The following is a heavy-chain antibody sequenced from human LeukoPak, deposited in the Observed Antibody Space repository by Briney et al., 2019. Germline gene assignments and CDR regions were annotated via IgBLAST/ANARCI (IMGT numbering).Heavy chain of an antibody. J-gene: IGHJ4*02. CDR1: GYSFTSYW. CDR2: IYPGDSDT. V-gene: IGHV5-51*01. Sequence: GESLKNSCKGSGYSFTSYWIGWVRQMPGKGLEWMGIIYPGDSDTRYSPSFQGQVTISADKSISTAYLQWSSLKASDTAMYYCARSRLFYDILTGYYFDYWGQGTLVTVSS. D-gene: IGHD3-9*01. CDR3: ARSRLFYDILTGYYFDY.